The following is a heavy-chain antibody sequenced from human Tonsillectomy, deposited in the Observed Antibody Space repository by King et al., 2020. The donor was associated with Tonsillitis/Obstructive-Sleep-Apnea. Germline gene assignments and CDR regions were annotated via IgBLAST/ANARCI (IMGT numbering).Heavy chain of an antibody. V-gene: IGHV4-31*03. CDR1: GDSISTGGYY. CDR3: ARGDDYGNSLDY. CDR2: MYYSGTT. Sequence: QLQESGPGLVKPSHTLSLTCTVSGDSISTGGYYWSWIRQHPGKGLEWIGYMYYSGTTYYNPSLKSRLSISVDTSQNQFSLKLSSVTAADTAVYYCARGDDYGNSLDYWGQGTLVTVSS. D-gene: IGHD4-11*01. J-gene: IGHJ4*02.